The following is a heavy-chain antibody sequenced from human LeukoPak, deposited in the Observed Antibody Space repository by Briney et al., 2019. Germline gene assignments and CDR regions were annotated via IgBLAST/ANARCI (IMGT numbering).Heavy chain of an antibody. CDR3: ARGFMGKWELLRLIDY. CDR2: INPNSGGT. D-gene: IGHD1-26*01. J-gene: IGHJ4*02. V-gene: IGHV1-2*02. Sequence: ASVKVSCKASGYTFTSYYMHWVRQAPGQGLEWMGWINPNSGGTNYAQKFQGRVTMTRDTSISTAYMELSRLRSDDTAVYYCARGFMGKWELLRLIDYWGQGTLVTVSS. CDR1: GYTFTSYY.